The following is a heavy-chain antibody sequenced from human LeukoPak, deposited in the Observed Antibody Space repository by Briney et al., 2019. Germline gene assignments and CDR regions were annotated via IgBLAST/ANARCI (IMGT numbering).Heavy chain of an antibody. J-gene: IGHJ5*02. D-gene: IGHD7-27*01. V-gene: IGHV1-46*02. CDR2: IYPTGGKT. Sequence: GASVKVPCKASGYTLNNYYIHWVRQAPGQGLEWMGIIYPTGGKTTYAQKFKGRVTMTRDTSTSTVYMELSSLRSEDTAVYYCAASLNWGSNWFDPWGQGTLVTVSS. CDR3: AASLNWGSNWFDP. CDR1: GYTLNNYY.